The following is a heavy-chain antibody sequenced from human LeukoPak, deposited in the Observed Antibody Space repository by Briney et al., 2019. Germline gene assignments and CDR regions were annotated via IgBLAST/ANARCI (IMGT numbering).Heavy chain of an antibody. CDR3: ARGRKGGSAL. J-gene: IGHJ4*02. V-gene: IGHV4-34*01. Sequence: GSLRLSCAASGFTFSSYAMSWVRQAPGKGLEWIGEIDHSGSTNYNPSLKSRVTISVDRANNQFSLKLSSVTAADTAFYYCARGRKGGSALWGQGTLVTVSS. D-gene: IGHD3-10*01. CDR2: IDHSGST. CDR1: GFTFSSYA.